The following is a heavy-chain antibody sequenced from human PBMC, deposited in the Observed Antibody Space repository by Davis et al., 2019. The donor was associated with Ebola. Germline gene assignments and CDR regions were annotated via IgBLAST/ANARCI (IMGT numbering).Heavy chain of an antibody. CDR3: ARQIAATHEAFDI. J-gene: IGHJ3*02. CDR2: IYPGDSDT. D-gene: IGHD6-13*01. CDR1: GYSFTSYW. Sequence: GESLKISCKGSGYSFTSYWIGWVRQMPGKGLEWLGIIYPGDSDTTYSPSFQGQVTISADKSISTAYLQWSSLKASDTAMYYCARQIAATHEAFDIWGQGTMVTVSS. V-gene: IGHV5-51*01.